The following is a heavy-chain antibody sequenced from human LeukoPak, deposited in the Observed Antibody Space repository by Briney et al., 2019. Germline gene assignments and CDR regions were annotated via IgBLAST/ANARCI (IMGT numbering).Heavy chain of an antibody. CDR3: AAGRPYSLLDY. J-gene: IGHJ4*02. Sequence: ASVSVSYTVSGSSLRELSLYWVRQAPGKGREGMGGFDFIDSETFYAQNFQRSVTMTEHSSTDTAYMELRSLTSDDTALYYCAAGRPYSLLDYWGQGTLVTVSS. V-gene: IGHV1-24*01. CDR2: FDFIDSET. D-gene: IGHD5-18*01. CDR1: GSSLRELS.